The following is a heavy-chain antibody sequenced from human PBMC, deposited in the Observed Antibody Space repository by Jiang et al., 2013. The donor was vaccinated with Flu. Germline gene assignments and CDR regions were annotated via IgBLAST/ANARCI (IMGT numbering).Heavy chain of an antibody. D-gene: IGHD1-1*01. CDR3: ARLGGDTTVLKAFDF. CDR2: IIPILGIA. Sequence: GGTFSSYAISWVRQAPGQGLEWMGRIIPILGIANYAQKFQGRVTITADKSTSTAYMELSSLRSDDTAVYYCARLGGDTTVLKAFDFWGQGTLVTVSS. V-gene: IGHV1-69*04. CDR1: GGTFSSYA. J-gene: IGHJ4*02.